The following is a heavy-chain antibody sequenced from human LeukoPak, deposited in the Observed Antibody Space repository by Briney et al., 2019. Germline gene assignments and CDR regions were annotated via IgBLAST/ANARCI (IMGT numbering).Heavy chain of an antibody. Sequence: GGSLRLSCAASGFTFDDYAMHWVRQAPGKDLEWVSGISWNSGSIGYADSVKGRFTISRDNAKNSLYLQMNSLRAEDTALYYCAKGWWEPRYYFDYWGQGTLVTVSS. V-gene: IGHV3-9*01. CDR1: GFTFDDYA. CDR2: ISWNSGSI. D-gene: IGHD2-15*01. CDR3: AKGWWEPRYYFDY. J-gene: IGHJ4*02.